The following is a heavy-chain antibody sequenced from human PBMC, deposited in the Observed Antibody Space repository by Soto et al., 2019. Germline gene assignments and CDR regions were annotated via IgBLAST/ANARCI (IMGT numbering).Heavy chain of an antibody. CDR3: APYSSSLNWFDP. CDR1: GGSFSGYY. CDR2: INHSGST. D-gene: IGHD6-13*01. V-gene: IGHV4-34*01. Sequence: SSETLSPPRAVYGGSFSGYYWGWVRQPPGKGLEWIGEINHSGSTNYNPSLKSRVTISVDTSKNQFSLKLSSVTAADTAVYYCAPYSSSLNWFDPWGQGTLVTVSS. J-gene: IGHJ5*02.